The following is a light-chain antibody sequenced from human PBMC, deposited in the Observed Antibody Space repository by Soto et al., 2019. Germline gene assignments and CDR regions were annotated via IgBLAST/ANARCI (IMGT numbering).Light chain of an antibody. J-gene: IGLJ1*01. CDR1: NSNIGAGYD. CDR3: SSYTGGNPSYV. CDR2: GNI. V-gene: IGLV1-40*01. Sequence: QSVLTQPPSVTGAPGQRVTISCTGSNSNIGAGYDVHWYRQFPGTAPKLLIYGNINRPSGVPDRFSGSKSGTSASLAITGLQAEDEAHYYCSSYTGGNPSYVFGTGTKLTVL.